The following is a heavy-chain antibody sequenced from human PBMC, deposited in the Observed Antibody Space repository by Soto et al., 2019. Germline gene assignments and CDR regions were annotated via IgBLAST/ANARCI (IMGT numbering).Heavy chain of an antibody. CDR1: GFTFSRYY. CDR3: ARGRYNWDDSPFDY. CDR2: INTDGSNT. J-gene: IGHJ4*02. Sequence: EVQLVESGGGLVQPGGSLSLSCAASGFTFSRYYMHWVRQAPGKGLVWVSRINTDGSNTGYADSVCGRFSISRENAKNMLNLQMNSLRAEDTAVYYCARGRYNWDDSPFDYWGQGTLVSVSS. D-gene: IGHD1-1*01. V-gene: IGHV3-74*01.